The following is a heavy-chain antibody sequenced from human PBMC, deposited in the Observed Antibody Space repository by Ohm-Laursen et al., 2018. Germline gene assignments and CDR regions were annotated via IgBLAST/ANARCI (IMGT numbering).Heavy chain of an antibody. V-gene: IGHV3-30*18. CDR3: AKDGEQLAQYYFED. Sequence: SLRLSCTASGFSLRDCAMHWVRQAPGKGLQWVAVISNDGNEKFYADSVKGRFTISRDISKNTLFLQMNSLRLEDTAVYYCAKDGEQLAQYYFEDWGQGTPVTVSS. CDR2: ISNDGNEK. J-gene: IGHJ4*02. D-gene: IGHD1-26*01. CDR1: GFSLRDCA.